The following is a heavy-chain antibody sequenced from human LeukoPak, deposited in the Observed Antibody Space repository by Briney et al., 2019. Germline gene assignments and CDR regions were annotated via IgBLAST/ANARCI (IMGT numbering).Heavy chain of an antibody. CDR3: ARGYDSSGYLTSNYNWFDP. Sequence: PSETLSLTCTVSGGSISSYYWSWIRQPPGKGLEWIGYIYYSGSTNYNPSLKSRVTISVDTSKNQFSLKLSSVTAADTAVYYCARGYDSSGYLTSNYNWFDPWGQGTLVTVSS. D-gene: IGHD3-22*01. V-gene: IGHV4-59*01. CDR2: IYYSGST. J-gene: IGHJ5*02. CDR1: GGSISSYY.